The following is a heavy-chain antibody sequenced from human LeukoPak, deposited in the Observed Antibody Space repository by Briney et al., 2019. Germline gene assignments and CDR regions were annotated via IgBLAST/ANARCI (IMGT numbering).Heavy chain of an antibody. D-gene: IGHD6-13*01. Sequence: PGRSLRLSCAASGFTFSSYGMHWVRQAPGKGLEWVAVISYDGSNKYYADSVKGRFTISRDNSKNTLYLQMNSLRAEDTAVYYCAKPRYSSSWYYFDYWGQGTLVTVSS. V-gene: IGHV3-30*18. CDR1: GFTFSSYG. J-gene: IGHJ4*02. CDR2: ISYDGSNK. CDR3: AKPRYSSSWYYFDY.